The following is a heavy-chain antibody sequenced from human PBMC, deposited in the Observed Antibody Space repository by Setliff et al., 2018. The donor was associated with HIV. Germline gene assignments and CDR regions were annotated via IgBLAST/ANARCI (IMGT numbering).Heavy chain of an antibody. Sequence: PGESLTISCAASGFTFSRFDMSWVRQAPGKGLEWVSVISGRGGSTYYADSVKGRFTISRDNSKNTLYLQMNSLRAEDTAVYYCAKGADPGSSGHYAPYYFDYWGQGTLVTVSS. CDR2: ISGRGGST. CDR1: GFTFSRFD. CDR3: AKGADPGSSGHYAPYYFDY. D-gene: IGHD3-22*01. J-gene: IGHJ4*02. V-gene: IGHV3-23*01.